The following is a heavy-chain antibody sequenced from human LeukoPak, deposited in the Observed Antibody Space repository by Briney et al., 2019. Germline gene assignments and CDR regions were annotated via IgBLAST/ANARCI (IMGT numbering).Heavy chain of an antibody. CDR2: IYTSGST. CDR3: ASSALGYCSGGSCAAYYYYGMDV. CDR1: GGSISSYY. Sequence: PSETLSLTCTVSGGSISSYYWSWIRQPAGNGLEWIGRIYTSGSTNYNPSLKSRVTMSVDTSKNQFSLKLSSVTAADTAVYYCASSALGYCSGGSCAAYYYYGMDVWGQGTTVTVSS. D-gene: IGHD2-15*01. J-gene: IGHJ6*02. V-gene: IGHV4-4*07.